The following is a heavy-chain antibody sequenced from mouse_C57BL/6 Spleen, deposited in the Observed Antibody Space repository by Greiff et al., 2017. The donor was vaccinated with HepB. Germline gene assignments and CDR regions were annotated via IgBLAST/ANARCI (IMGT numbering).Heavy chain of an antibody. CDR3: ARHGTYGKKYYAMDY. D-gene: IGHD2-1*01. J-gene: IGHJ4*01. CDR2: IWSDGST. V-gene: IGHV2-6-1*01. CDR1: GFSLTSYG. Sequence: QVQLQQSGPGLVAPSQSLSITCTVSGFSLTSYGVHWVRQPPGKGLEWLVVIWSDGSTTYNSALKSRLSISKDNSKSQVFLKMNSLQTDDTAMYYCARHGTYGKKYYAMDYWGQGTSVTVSS.